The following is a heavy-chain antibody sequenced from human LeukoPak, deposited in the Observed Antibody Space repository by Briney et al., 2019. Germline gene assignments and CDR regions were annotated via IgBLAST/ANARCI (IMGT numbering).Heavy chain of an antibody. J-gene: IGHJ5*02. CDR1: GGSFSGYY. Sequence: SETLSLTCAVYGGSFSGYYWSWIRQPPGKGLEWIGEINHSGSTNYNPSLKSRVTISVDTSKNQFSLKLSSVTAADTAVYHCAREPDIVVVPAALDNWFDPWGQGTLVTVSS. CDR2: INHSGST. CDR3: AREPDIVVVPAALDNWFDP. V-gene: IGHV4-34*01. D-gene: IGHD2-2*01.